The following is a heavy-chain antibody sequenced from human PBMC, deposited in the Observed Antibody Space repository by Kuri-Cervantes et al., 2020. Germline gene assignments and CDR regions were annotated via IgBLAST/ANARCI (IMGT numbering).Heavy chain of an antibody. CDR1: GYTFNTYH. CDR3: ARESPRAFRFNP. CDR2: MESGGDVR. Sequence: APVKDSCKASGYTFNTYHIHWVRQAPGQGLEWMGKMESGGDVRMNTQTSQGRLTLTRDTSTNTVYMELSSLRSEDTAVYYCARESPRAFRFNPWGQGTLVTVSS. V-gene: IGHV1-46*02. J-gene: IGHJ5*02.